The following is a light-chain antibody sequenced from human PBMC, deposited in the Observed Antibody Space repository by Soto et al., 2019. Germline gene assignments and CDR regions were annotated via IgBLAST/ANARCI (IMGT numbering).Light chain of an antibody. Sequence: EIVLTQSPGTLSLSPGDTATLSCRASQGVSSSSLAWFQQKPGQATRLLIYRASSRATGIPDRFSGSGSGTDFTLTISRLEPEDFAVYYCQQYDSSPWTFGQGTKVDIK. V-gene: IGKV3-20*01. CDR3: QQYDSSPWT. CDR1: QGVSSSS. CDR2: RAS. J-gene: IGKJ1*01.